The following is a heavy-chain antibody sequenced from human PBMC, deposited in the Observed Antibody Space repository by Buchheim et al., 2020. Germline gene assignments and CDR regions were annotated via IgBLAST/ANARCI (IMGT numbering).Heavy chain of an antibody. CDR3: VVVPAAIGYSYYYGLDV. J-gene: IGHJ6*02. D-gene: IGHD2-2*01. V-gene: IGHV3-23*01. CDR1: GLTFSSYA. CDR2: ISGSGSST. Sequence: EVQLLESGGGLVQPGGSLRLSCAASGLTFSSYAMSWVRQAPGKGLEWVSVISGSGSSTYYADSVKGRFTISRDNSKNTLYLQMNSLRADDTAVYCCVVVPAAIGYSYYYGLDVWGQGTT.